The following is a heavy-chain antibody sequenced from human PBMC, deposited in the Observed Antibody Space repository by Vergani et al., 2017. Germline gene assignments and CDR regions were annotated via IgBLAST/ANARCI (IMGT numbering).Heavy chain of an antibody. V-gene: IGHV3-30*18. J-gene: IGHJ4*02. CDR1: GFTFSSYG. D-gene: IGHD6-19*01. Sequence: VQLVESGGGVVQPGRSLRLSCAASGFTFSSYGMHWVRQDPGKGLEWVAVISYDGSNKYYADSVKGRFTISRDNSKNTLYLQMNSLRAEDTAVYYCAKDSGSGWHPLYYFDYWGQGTLVTVSS. CDR3: AKDSGSGWHPLYYFDY. CDR2: ISYDGSNK.